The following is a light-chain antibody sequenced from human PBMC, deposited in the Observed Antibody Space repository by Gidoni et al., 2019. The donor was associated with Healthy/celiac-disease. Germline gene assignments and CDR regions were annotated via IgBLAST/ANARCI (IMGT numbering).Light chain of an antibody. CDR2: EVS. J-gene: IGLJ2*01. CDR1: SSDVGGYNY. CDR3: SSYTSSSTLV. V-gene: IGLV2-14*01. Sequence: QSALTQPASVSGSPGQSLTISCTGTSSDVGGYNYVSWYQQHPGKAPKLMIYEVSNRPSGVSNRFSGSKSGNTASLTISGLQAEDVADYYCSSYTSSSTLVFGGGTKLTVL.